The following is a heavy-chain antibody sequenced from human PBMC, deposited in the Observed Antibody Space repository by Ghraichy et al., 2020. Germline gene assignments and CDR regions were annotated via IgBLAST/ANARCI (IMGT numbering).Heavy chain of an antibody. CDR3: VRGPRAGLTGGFDY. CDR2: IHYSGNT. CDR1: GDSIIGENVY. Sequence: SQTLSLTCNVSGDSIIGENVYWSWIRQNPGKGLEWIGYIHYSGNTYYNPSLESRVTMSIATSKNQFSLHLKSVTAADTAIFFCVRGPRAGLTGGFDYWGQGALVTVSS. D-gene: IGHD2-8*02. V-gene: IGHV4-31*03. J-gene: IGHJ4*02.